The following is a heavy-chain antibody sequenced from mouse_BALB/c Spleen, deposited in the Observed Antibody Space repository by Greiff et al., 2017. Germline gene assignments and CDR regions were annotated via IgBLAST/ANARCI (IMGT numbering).Heavy chain of an antibody. CDR1: GFTFSSYT. CDR3: ARHGGYYAMDY. J-gene: IGHJ4*01. Sequence: EVKVVESGGGLVQPGGSLKLSCAASGFTFSSYTMSWVRQTPEKRLEWVAYISNGGGSTYYPDTVKGRFTISRDNAKNTLYLQMSSLKSEDTAMYYCARHGGYYAMDYWGQGTSVTVSS. CDR2: ISNGGGST. V-gene: IGHV5-12-2*01.